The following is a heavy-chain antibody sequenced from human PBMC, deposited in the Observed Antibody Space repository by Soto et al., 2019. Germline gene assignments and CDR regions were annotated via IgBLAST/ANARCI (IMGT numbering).Heavy chain of an antibody. CDR3: ARDGDPQSAFWSGPVGGGRFDP. V-gene: IGHV1-69*12. D-gene: IGHD3-3*01. Sequence: QVQLVQSGAEVKKPGSSVNVSCKTSGGTFGNSAVTWVRQAPGQGLEWLGGIVPMFGTANYAQKFQGRVNLTADESTITAYMELNSLITDDTALYYGARDGDPQSAFWSGPVGGGRFDPWGQGTLVTVSS. CDR1: GGTFGNSA. J-gene: IGHJ5*02. CDR2: IVPMFGTA.